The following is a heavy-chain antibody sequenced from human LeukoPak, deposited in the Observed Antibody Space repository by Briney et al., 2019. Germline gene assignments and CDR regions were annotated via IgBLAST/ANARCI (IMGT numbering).Heavy chain of an antibody. V-gene: IGHV3-21*01. CDR3: ASSDVLLWFGEPALYGMDV. J-gene: IGHJ6*02. D-gene: IGHD3-10*01. CDR1: GFTFSSYS. Sequence: GGSLRLSCAASGFTFSSYSMNWVRQAPGKGLEWVSSISSSSSYIYYADSVRGRFTISRDNSKNTLYLQMNSLRAEDTAVYYCASSDVLLWFGEPALYGMDVWGQGTTVTVSS. CDR2: ISSSSSYI.